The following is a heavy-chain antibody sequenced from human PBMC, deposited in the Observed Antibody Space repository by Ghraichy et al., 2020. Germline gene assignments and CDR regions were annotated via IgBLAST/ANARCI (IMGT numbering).Heavy chain of an antibody. Sequence: GGSLRLSCAASGFTFSGSAVHWVRQASGKGLEWVARIRTKADNYATHYSASVQGRFTISSDDSQDTAYLQMDSLKIEDTADYYCASSGAMVCCSLPSCPRYRCYGMDVWGQGTTVTVSS. CDR3: ASSGAMVCCSLPSCPRYRCYGMDV. CDR2: IRTKADNYAT. J-gene: IGHJ6*02. CDR1: GFTFSGSA. D-gene: IGHD2-2*01. V-gene: IGHV3-73*01.